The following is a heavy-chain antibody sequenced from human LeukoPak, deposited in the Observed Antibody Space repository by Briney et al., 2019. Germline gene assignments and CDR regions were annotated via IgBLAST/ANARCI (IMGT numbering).Heavy chain of an antibody. CDR3: AGEWGSADF. Sequence: KSSETLSLTCTVSGGSISSGSYYWSWIRQPAGKGLEWIGRIYTSGSTDYNPSLKSRVTISVDTSKNQFSLKLSSVTAADTAVYYCAGEWGSADFWGQGTLVTVSS. V-gene: IGHV4-61*02. CDR2: IYTSGST. CDR1: GGSISSGSYY. D-gene: IGHD7-27*01. J-gene: IGHJ4*02.